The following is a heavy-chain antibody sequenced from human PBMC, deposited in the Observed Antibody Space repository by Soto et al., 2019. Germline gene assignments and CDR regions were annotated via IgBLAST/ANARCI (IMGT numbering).Heavy chain of an antibody. CDR1: GFTFSSYG. CDR2: ISYDGSEK. Sequence: QVQLVESGGGVVQPGRSLRLSCAASGFTFSSYGMHWVRQAPGKGLEWVAVISYDGSEKYYADSVKGRFTISRDNSKNTLFLQMNSLGTEDTAVYYCAKGNLRFLEWLPLGYWGQGTLVTVSS. D-gene: IGHD3-3*01. J-gene: IGHJ4*02. CDR3: AKGNLRFLEWLPLGY. V-gene: IGHV3-30*18.